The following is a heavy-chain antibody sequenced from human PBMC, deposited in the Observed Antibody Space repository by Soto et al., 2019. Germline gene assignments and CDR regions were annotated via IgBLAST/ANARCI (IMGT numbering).Heavy chain of an antibody. Sequence: EVQLLESGGGLVQPGESLTLSCAASGFTFNTYAMTWARRAPGKGLEWVSAISGSGATTYVADSVKGRFTISRDNSKDTLYLKMNSLRAEDTAIYYCAKGRGVAYYFYGLDVWGQGTTVTVSS. V-gene: IGHV3-23*01. J-gene: IGHJ6*02. CDR2: ISGSGATT. CDR1: GFTFNTYA. D-gene: IGHD3-10*01. CDR3: AKGRGVAYYFYGLDV.